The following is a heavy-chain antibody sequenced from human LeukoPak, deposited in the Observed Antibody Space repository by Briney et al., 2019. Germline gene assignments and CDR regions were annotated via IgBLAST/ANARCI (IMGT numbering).Heavy chain of an antibody. J-gene: IGHJ4*02. Sequence: SETLSLTCTVSGGSISSNGYYWSWIRQPPGKGLEWIGYIYHSGSTYYNPSLKSRVTISVDRSKNQFSLKLSSVTAADTAVYYCARDDSIAAAGTWFDYWGQGTLVTVSS. CDR3: ARDDSIAAAGTWFDY. CDR2: IYHSGST. CDR1: GGSISSNGYY. D-gene: IGHD6-13*01. V-gene: IGHV4-30-2*01.